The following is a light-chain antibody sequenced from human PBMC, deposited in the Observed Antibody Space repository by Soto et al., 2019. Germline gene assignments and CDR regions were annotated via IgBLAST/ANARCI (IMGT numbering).Light chain of an antibody. CDR2: WAS. V-gene: IGKV4-1*01. Sequence: DLLLTPSPDSLSVFLGDRATINCMSSQSVLYSSSNKNYLAWYQQKPRQPPKLLIYWASTRESGVPDRFSGSGSGTDFTLTISSLQAEDVAVYYCQQYYSTPQTFGQGTKVDI. J-gene: IGKJ1*01. CDR1: QSVLYSSSNKNY. CDR3: QQYYSTPQT.